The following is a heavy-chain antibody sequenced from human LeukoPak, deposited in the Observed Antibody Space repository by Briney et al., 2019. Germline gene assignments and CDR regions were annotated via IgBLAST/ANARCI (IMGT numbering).Heavy chain of an antibody. V-gene: IGHV1-18*01. D-gene: IGHD3-22*01. CDR2: INAYNGNT. Sequence: ASVKVSCKASGYTFTSYGINWVRQAPGQGLEWMGWINAYNGNTIYAQKLEGRVTMTTDTSKSTADLEQTSLGTDDTGWFYLARDNPYYYSSGYYFFDYWGQGTLVTVSS. CDR1: GYTFTSYG. CDR3: ARDNPYYYSSGYYFFDY. J-gene: IGHJ4*02.